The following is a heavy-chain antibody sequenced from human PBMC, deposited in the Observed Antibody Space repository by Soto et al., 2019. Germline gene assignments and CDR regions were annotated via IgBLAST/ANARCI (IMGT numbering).Heavy chain of an antibody. D-gene: IGHD2-2*01. Sequence: SQTLSLTCAISGDSVSSNSAAWNWIRQSPSRGLEWLGRTYYRSKWYNDYAVSVKSRITINPDTSKNQFSLQLNSVTPEDTAVYYCARARYCSSTSCYYYYYYGMDVWGQGTTVTVSS. CDR3: ARARYCSSTSCYYYYYYGMDV. V-gene: IGHV6-1*01. CDR2: TYYRSKWYN. J-gene: IGHJ6*02. CDR1: GDSVSSNSAA.